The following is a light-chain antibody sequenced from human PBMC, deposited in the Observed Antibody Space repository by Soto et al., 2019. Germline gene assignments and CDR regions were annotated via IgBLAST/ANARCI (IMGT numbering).Light chain of an antibody. V-gene: IGKV3-20*01. CDR1: QSVSNNY. CDR2: GGS. Sequence: EIVLTQSPGTLSLSPGERATLSCRASQSVSNNYLAWYQQKPGQAPRLLIYGGSARATGIPSRFSGSGSGTDFTLTISSLQPEDFASYYCQQSFSTPPTFGQGTKVDI. CDR3: QQSFSTPPT. J-gene: IGKJ1*01.